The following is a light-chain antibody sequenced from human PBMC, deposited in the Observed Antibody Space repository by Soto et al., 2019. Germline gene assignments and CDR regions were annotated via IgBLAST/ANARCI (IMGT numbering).Light chain of an antibody. Sequence: QSVRTQPPSASGSPGQSVTISCTGTSSDVGAYNYVSWYQQLPGKAPKLIIYEVSKRPSGVPDRFSGSKSGNTASLTVSGLQAEDEADYYCSSYAGSNNFGVFGTGTKVTVL. CDR2: EVS. V-gene: IGLV2-8*01. J-gene: IGLJ1*01. CDR3: SSYAGSNNFGV. CDR1: SSDVGAYNY.